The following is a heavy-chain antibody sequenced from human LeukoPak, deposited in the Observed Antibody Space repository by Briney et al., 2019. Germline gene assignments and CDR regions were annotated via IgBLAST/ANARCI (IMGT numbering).Heavy chain of an antibody. CDR1: GFTLTSYE. Sequence: GGSLTLSCADSGFTLTSYEMNWVRLAPGKGLEWISYISRTGNSIYYADSVKGRFTVSRDSAKDSLYLQMNSLRAEDTAVYYCARGPYSSNWYVDYWGQGPVVTVAS. CDR3: ARGPYSSNWYVDY. V-gene: IGHV3-48*03. D-gene: IGHD6-13*01. CDR2: ISRTGNSI. J-gene: IGHJ4*02.